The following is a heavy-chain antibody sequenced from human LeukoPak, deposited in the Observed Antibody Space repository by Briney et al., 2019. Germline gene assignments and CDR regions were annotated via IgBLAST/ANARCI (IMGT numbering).Heavy chain of an antibody. V-gene: IGHV4-59*01. CDR3: ARAWGGRFDY. D-gene: IGHD3-16*01. CDR1: GGSISSYS. CDR2: IYDRGST. Sequence: PSETLSLTCSVSGGSISSYSWSCNRQPPGKGLEWIGYIYDRGSTNYNPSLKSRVTISVDTSKNQFSLKLSSVTAADTAVYYCARAWGGRFDYWGQGIPVTVSS. J-gene: IGHJ4*02.